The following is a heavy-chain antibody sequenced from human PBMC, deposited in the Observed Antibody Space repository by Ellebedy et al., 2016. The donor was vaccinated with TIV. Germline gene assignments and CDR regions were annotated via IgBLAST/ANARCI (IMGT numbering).Heavy chain of an antibody. Sequence: GESLKISXTASGFTFGDYAMSWFRQAPGKGLEWVGFIRSKAYGGITEYAASVKGRFTISRDDSKSIAYLQMNSLKTEDTAVYYCTRAPQWEGFDYWGQGTLVTVSS. D-gene: IGHD1-26*01. CDR1: GFTFGDYA. V-gene: IGHV3-49*03. J-gene: IGHJ4*02. CDR3: TRAPQWEGFDY. CDR2: IRSKAYGGIT.